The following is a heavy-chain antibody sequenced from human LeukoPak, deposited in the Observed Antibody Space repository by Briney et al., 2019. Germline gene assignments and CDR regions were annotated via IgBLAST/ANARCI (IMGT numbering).Heavy chain of an antibody. CDR3: ARGGYYFDL. CDR2: IYYTEST. Sequence: SETLSLTCTVSGGSMSSFYWSWIRQSPGKGLEWIAYIYYTESTNFNPSLKSRVTISVDTSQNQFSLKLSSVTAADTAVYYCARGGYYFDLWGQGSLVTVSA. CDR1: GGSMSSFY. D-gene: IGHD3-10*01. V-gene: IGHV4-59*13. J-gene: IGHJ4*02.